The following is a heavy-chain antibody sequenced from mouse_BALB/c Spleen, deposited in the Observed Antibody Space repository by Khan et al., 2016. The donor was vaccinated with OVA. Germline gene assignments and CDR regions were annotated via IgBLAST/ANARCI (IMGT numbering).Heavy chain of an antibody. D-gene: IGHD1-1*01. CDR2: LGPGSGST. J-gene: IGHJ4*01. CDR3: ARSNYYGGSLYAMDY. Sequence: DLVKPGASVKLSCKASGYTFTSDWIYWRKQRPGEGLERIGRLGPGSGSTYYNEMFKDKATLTVDTSSSTSYIQLSSLSSEDSAVYFCARSNYYGGSLYAMDYWGQGTSVTVSS. V-gene: IGHV1S41*01. CDR1: GYTFTSDW.